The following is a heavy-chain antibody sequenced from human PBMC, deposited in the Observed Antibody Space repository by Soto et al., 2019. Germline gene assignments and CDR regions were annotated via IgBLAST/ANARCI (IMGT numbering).Heavy chain of an antibody. D-gene: IGHD3-22*01. J-gene: IGHJ4*02. Sequence: PGGSLRLSCAASGSTFSSYAMSWVRQAPGKGLEWVSAISGSGGSTYYADSVKGRFTISRDNSKNTLYLQMNSLRAEGTAVYYCAKHPRYYYDSSGYYFPLDYWGQGTLVTVSS. CDR2: ISGSGGST. CDR3: AKHPRYYYDSSGYYFPLDY. V-gene: IGHV3-23*01. CDR1: GSTFSSYA.